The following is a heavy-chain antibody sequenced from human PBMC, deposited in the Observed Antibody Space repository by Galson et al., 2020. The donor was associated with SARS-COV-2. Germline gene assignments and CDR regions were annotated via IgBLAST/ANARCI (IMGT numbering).Heavy chain of an antibody. D-gene: IGHD3-10*01. CDR2: ISWNSGSI. V-gene: IGHV3-9*01. Sequence: GGSLRLSCAASGFTFDDYAMHWVRQAPGKGLEWVSGISWNSGSIGYADSVKGRFTISRDNAKNSLYLQMNSLRAEDTALYYCAKDRISGSGSYEGPSGFDYWGQGTLVTVSS. CDR3: AKDRISGSGSYEGPSGFDY. CDR1: GFTFDDYA. J-gene: IGHJ4*02.